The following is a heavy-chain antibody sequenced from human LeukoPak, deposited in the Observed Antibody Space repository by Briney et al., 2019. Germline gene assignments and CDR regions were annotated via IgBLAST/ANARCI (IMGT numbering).Heavy chain of an antibody. CDR3: ARLGPYYYGSGSPNFDY. D-gene: IGHD3-10*01. CDR2: IYYSGIT. Sequence: SETLSLTCTVSGGSISSSSYYWGWIRQPPGKGLGWIGSIYYSGITYYNPSLKSRVTISVDTSKNQFSLKLSSVTAADTAVYYCARLGPYYYGSGSPNFDYWGQGTLVTVSS. V-gene: IGHV4-39*01. CDR1: GGSISSSSYY. J-gene: IGHJ4*02.